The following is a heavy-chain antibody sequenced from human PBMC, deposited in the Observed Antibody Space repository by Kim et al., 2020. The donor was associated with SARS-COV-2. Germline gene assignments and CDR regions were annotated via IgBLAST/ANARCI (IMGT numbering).Heavy chain of an antibody. CDR3: ARQYYYDSSGYHFDY. J-gene: IGHJ4*02. Sequence: PSLKSRVTISVDTSKNQFPLKLSSVTAADTAVYYCARQYYYDSSGYHFDYWGQGTLVTVSS. D-gene: IGHD3-22*01. V-gene: IGHV4-39*01.